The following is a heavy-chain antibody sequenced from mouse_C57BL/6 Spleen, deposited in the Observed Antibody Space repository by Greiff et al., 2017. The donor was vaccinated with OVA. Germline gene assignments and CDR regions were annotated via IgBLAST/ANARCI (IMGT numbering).Heavy chain of an antibody. J-gene: IGHJ1*03. V-gene: IGHV1-26*01. CDR2: INPNNGGT. CDR1: GYTFTDYY. Sequence: EVQLQQSGPELVKPGASVKISCKASGYTFTDYYMNWVKQSHGKSLEWIGDINPNNGGTSYNQKFKGKATLTVDKSSSTAYMELRSLTSEDSAVYYCARRRPDWYFDVWGTGTTVTVSS. CDR3: ARRRPDWYFDV.